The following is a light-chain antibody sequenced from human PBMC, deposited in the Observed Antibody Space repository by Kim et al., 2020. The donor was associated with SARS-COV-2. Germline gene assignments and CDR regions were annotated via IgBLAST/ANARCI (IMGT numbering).Light chain of an antibody. CDR1: QTITNR. CDR3: QQSNDWPPLT. J-gene: IGKJ1*01. V-gene: IGKV3-15*01. Sequence: SPGETATLSRSASQTITNRLVWYQQKPGQAPRLLIYDATTRATGVPARFIGSGSETDFTLTISSLQSEDFAVYYCQQSNDWPPLTFGQGTKVDIK. CDR2: DAT.